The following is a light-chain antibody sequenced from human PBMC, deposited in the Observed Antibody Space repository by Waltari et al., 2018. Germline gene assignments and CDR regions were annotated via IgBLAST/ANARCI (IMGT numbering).Light chain of an antibody. CDR3: QQYDTYPWT. CDR1: QSLNNW. CDR2: KAA. Sequence: DIQMTQSPSTLSASVGDRVTITCRASQSLNNWLAWYQQKPGKAPKLLIYKAANLDSGVPSRFSGGGSGTEFTLTIGSLQPDDFATYYCQQYDTYPWTFGQGTKVEIK. V-gene: IGKV1-5*03. J-gene: IGKJ1*01.